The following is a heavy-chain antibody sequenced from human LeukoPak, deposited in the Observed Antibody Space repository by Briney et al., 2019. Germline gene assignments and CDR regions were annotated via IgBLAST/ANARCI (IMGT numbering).Heavy chain of an antibody. V-gene: IGHV3-30*07. CDR3: AKNDAVVVAAPYPLPDY. J-gene: IGHJ4*02. Sequence: PGGSLRLSCAASGFSFSSYPMHWVRQAPGKGLEWVAVVSEDGNKKFDADFVKGRFTISRDNSKNTLYLQMNSLRAEDTAVYYCAKNDAVVVAAPYPLPDYWGQGTLVTVSS. CDR1: GFSFSSYP. D-gene: IGHD2-15*01. CDR2: VSEDGNKK.